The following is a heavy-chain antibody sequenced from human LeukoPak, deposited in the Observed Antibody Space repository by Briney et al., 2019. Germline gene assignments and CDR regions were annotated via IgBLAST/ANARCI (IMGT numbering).Heavy chain of an antibody. V-gene: IGHV1-46*01. Sequence: ASVKVSCKASGYTFTSYKMHWVRQTPGQGLEWMGIINPSGGSTSYAQKFQGRVTMTRDTSTSTVYMELSSLRSEDTAVYYCFAYYYGSGSSYWGQGTLVTVSS. CDR1: GYTFTSYK. D-gene: IGHD3-10*01. J-gene: IGHJ4*02. CDR2: INPSGGST. CDR3: FAYYYGSGSSY.